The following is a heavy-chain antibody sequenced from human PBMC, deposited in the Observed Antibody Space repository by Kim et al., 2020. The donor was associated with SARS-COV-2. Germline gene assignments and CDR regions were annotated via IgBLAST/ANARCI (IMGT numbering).Heavy chain of an antibody. Sequence: SETLSLTCTVSGGSISSYYWSWIRQPPGKGLEWIGYIYYSGSTNYNPSLKSRVTISVDTSKNQFSLKLSSVTAADTAVYYCARAIRDYDYVWGSYRYSYYFDYWGQGTLVTVSS. CDR2: IYYSGST. CDR3: ARAIRDYDYVWGSYRYSYYFDY. D-gene: IGHD3-16*02. CDR1: GGSISSYY. J-gene: IGHJ4*02. V-gene: IGHV4-59*13.